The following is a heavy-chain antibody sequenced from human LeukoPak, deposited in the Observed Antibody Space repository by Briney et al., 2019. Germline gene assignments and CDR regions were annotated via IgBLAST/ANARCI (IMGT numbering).Heavy chain of an antibody. Sequence: ASVKVSCKASGYTFTSYDFNWVRQATGQRPEWMGWMSPNSGDSGYAQKFQDRVTMTRNTSISTAYMELSSLRSDDTAVYYCARGPPNWGYDYWGPGTLVTVSS. V-gene: IGHV1-8*01. CDR2: MSPNSGDS. J-gene: IGHJ4*02. D-gene: IGHD7-27*01. CDR3: ARGPPNWGYDY. CDR1: GYTFTSYD.